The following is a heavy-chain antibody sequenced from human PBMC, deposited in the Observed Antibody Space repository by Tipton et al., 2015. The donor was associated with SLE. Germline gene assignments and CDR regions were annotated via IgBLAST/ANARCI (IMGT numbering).Heavy chain of an antibody. Sequence: VQLVQSGAEVKKPGESLKISCKGSGYSFTSYWIGWVRQMPGKGLEWMGIIYPGDSDTRYSPSFQGQDTISADKSISTAYLQWRGLKASHTAMYYCARHRYSSSWYDAFDIWGQGTMVTVSS. J-gene: IGHJ3*02. D-gene: IGHD6-13*01. CDR1: GYSFTSYW. CDR2: IYPGDSDT. V-gene: IGHV5-51*01. CDR3: ARHRYSSSWYDAFDI.